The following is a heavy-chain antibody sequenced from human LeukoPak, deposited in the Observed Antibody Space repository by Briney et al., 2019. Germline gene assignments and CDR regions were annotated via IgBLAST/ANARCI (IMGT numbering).Heavy chain of an antibody. Sequence: TSQTLSLTCTVSGGSISSGGYYWSWIRQHPGKGLEWIGYIYYSGSTYYNPSLKSRVTISVDTSKNQFSLKLSSVTAVDTAVYYCARVPSMVRGVIIGNWFDPWGQGTLVTVSS. D-gene: IGHD3-10*01. CDR2: IYYSGST. CDR3: ARVPSMVRGVIIGNWFDP. CDR1: GGSISSGGYY. J-gene: IGHJ5*02. V-gene: IGHV4-31*03.